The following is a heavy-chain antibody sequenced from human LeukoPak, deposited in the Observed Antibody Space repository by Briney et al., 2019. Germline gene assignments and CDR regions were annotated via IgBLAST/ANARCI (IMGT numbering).Heavy chain of an antibody. CDR2: ISGSGGST. CDR1: GFTFSSYG. D-gene: IGHD4-23*01. V-gene: IGHV3-23*01. Sequence: GGSLRLSCAASGFTFSSYGMSWVRQAPGKGLEWVSAISGSGGSTYYADSVKGRFTISRDNSKNTLYLQMNGLRAEDTAVYYCSSGYGGNSVDYYFDYWGQGTLVTVSS. J-gene: IGHJ4*02. CDR3: SSGYGGNSVDYYFDY.